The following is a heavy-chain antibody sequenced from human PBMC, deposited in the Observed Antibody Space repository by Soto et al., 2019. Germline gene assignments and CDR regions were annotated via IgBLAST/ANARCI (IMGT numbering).Heavy chain of an antibody. V-gene: IGHV4-34*01. CDR1: GGSFSGYY. CDR3: AREIVVVPAAQEKAHNWFDP. Sequence: ETLSLTCAVYGGSFSGYYWSWIRQPPGKGLEWIGEINHSGSTNYNPSLKSRVTISVDTSKNQFSLKLSSVTAADTAVYYCAREIVVVPAAQEKAHNWFDPWGQGTLVTVSS. J-gene: IGHJ5*02. D-gene: IGHD2-2*01. CDR2: INHSGST.